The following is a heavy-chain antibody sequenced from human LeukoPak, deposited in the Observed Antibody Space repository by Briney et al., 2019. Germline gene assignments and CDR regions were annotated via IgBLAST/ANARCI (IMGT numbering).Heavy chain of an antibody. CDR1: GGSISTSNYY. V-gene: IGHV4-61*01. Sequence: SSETLSLTCTVSGGSISTSNYYWGWIRQPPGKGLEWIGYIYYSGSTNYNPSLKSRVTISVDTSKNQFSLKLSSVTAADTAVYYCAREYYYDSSGYWAHDAFDIWGQGTMVTVSS. CDR3: AREYYYDSSGYWAHDAFDI. CDR2: IYYSGST. J-gene: IGHJ3*02. D-gene: IGHD3-22*01.